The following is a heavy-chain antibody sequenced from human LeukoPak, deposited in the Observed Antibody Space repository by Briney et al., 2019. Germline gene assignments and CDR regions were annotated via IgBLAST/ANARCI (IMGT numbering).Heavy chain of an antibody. CDR3: ARDLDSSGYSTYFDY. Sequence: GGSLRLSCAASGFTFSSYWMSWVRQAPGKGLEWVSYISSSGSTIYYADSVKGRFTISRDNSKNTLYLQMNSLRAEDTAVYYCARDLDSSGYSTYFDYWGQGTLVTVSS. J-gene: IGHJ4*02. V-gene: IGHV3-48*01. CDR1: GFTFSSYW. CDR2: ISSSGSTI. D-gene: IGHD3-22*01.